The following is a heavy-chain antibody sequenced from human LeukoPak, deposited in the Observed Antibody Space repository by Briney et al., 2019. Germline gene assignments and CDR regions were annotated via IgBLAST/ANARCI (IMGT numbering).Heavy chain of an antibody. CDR1: GYTFTSYG. Sequence: GASVKVSCKASGYTFTSYGISWVRQAPGQGLEWMGWISAYNGNTNYAQKLQGRVTMTTDTSTSTAYMELRSLRSDDTAVYYCARVPFEDYYYDSSGNTTGYWGQGTLVTVPS. CDR3: ARVPFEDYYYDSSGNTTGY. J-gene: IGHJ4*02. CDR2: ISAYNGNT. V-gene: IGHV1-18*01. D-gene: IGHD3-22*01.